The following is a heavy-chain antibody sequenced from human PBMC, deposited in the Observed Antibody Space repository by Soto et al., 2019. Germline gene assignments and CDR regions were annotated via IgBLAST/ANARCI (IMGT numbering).Heavy chain of an antibody. CDR1: GYIFRSYG. CDR3: ARTYCGVDCYSASRANFDY. CDR2: ISTYNGDT. D-gene: IGHD2-21*02. J-gene: IGHJ4*02. Sequence: QVQLVQSGAEVKKPGSSVKVSCKASGYIFRSYGISWVRQAPGQRLEWMGWISTYNGDTNFAQKLQGIVTMTTDTARRTAYMELRSGSADDTAVYYCARTYCGVDCYSASRANFDYWGQETLVTVSS. V-gene: IGHV1-18*01.